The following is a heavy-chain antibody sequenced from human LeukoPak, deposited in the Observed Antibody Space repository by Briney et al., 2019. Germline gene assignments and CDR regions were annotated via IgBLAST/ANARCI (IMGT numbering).Heavy chain of an antibody. CDR3: ARVRAVAGTAYYYYGMDV. CDR2: IYSGGST. Sequence: PGGSLRLSCAASGFTFSSNYMSWVRQAPGKGLEWVSVIYSGGSTYYADSVKGRFTISRHNSKNTLYLQMNSLRAEDTAVYYCARVRAVAGTAYYYYGMDVWGQGTTVTVSS. D-gene: IGHD6-19*01. CDR1: GFTFSSNY. J-gene: IGHJ6*02. V-gene: IGHV3-53*04.